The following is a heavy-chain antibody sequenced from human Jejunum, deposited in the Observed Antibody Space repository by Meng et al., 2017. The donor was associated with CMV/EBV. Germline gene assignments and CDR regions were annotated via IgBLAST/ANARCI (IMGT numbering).Heavy chain of an antibody. J-gene: IGHJ4*02. D-gene: IGHD3-16*01. CDR2: VRNDGSTT. Sequence: LSCAGSGFTFSRNGMHWVRLAPGKRLEWVAVVRNDGSTTNYADSVKVRFTISRDNYNNMLYLQMNSLRAEDTAVYYWARYEGGVWFDYWGQGTLVTVSS. CDR1: GFTFSRNG. CDR3: ARYEGGVWFDY. V-gene: IGHV3-33*01.